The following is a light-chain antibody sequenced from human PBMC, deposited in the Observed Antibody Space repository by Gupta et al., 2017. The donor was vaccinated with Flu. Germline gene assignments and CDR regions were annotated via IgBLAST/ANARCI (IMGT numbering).Light chain of an antibody. CDR2: WGS. CDR3: RQTVQTPKT. J-gene: IGKJ1*01. V-gene: IGKV2-28*01. CDR1: QSLLHPNGNNY. Sequence: VTPGESASISCRSSQSLLHPNGNNYLAWFLQKPGQSPQLLMYWGSTRASGVPDRFSGRGSGTDFTLKISRVEAEDVGVYYCRQTVQTPKTFGQGTKVEIK.